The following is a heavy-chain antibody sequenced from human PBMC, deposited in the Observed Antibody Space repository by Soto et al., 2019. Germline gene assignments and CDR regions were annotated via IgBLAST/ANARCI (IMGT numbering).Heavy chain of an antibody. J-gene: IGHJ4*02. CDR2: INSDGSNT. CDR1: GFTFSSSW. D-gene: IGHD3-10*01. CDR3: ARPYFGSGVRRELAS. V-gene: IGHV3-74*01. Sequence: EVQLVESGGGLVQPGGSLRLSCAASGFTFSSSWMHWVRQAPGKGLLWVSHINSDGSNTDYAGSVKGRFIISRDNAKNTLYLQMNSLTAEDTAVYYCARPYFGSGVRRELASWGQGTLVTVSS.